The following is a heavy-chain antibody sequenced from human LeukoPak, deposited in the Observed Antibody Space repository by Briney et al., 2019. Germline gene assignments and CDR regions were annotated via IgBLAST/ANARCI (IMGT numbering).Heavy chain of an antibody. CDR2: IYSGGST. Sequence: GGSLRLSCAASGFTVSSNYMSWVRQAPGKGLEWVSAIYSGGSTYYADSVKGRFTISRDNSKNTLYLQMNSLRAEDTAVYYCAREGYGGNSFDYYYYYMDVWGKGTTVTVSS. D-gene: IGHD4-23*01. V-gene: IGHV3-53*01. CDR1: GFTVSSNY. J-gene: IGHJ6*03. CDR3: AREGYGGNSFDYYYYYMDV.